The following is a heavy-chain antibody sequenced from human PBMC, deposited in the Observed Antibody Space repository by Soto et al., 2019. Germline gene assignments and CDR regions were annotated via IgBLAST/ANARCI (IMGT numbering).Heavy chain of an antibody. Sequence: SGPTLVNPPQTLTLTCTFSGFSLSTSGMRVSWIRQPPGKALEWLARIDWDDDKFYSTSLKTRLTISKDTSKNQVVLTMTNMDPVDTATYYCARTRSTVTTYYFDYWGQGTLVTVSS. V-gene: IGHV2-70*04. CDR1: GFSLSTSGMR. J-gene: IGHJ4*02. D-gene: IGHD4-17*01. CDR2: IDWDDDK. CDR3: ARTRSTVTTYYFDY.